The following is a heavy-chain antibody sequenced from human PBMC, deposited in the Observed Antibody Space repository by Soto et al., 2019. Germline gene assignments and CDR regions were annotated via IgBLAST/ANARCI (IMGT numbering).Heavy chain of an antibody. CDR3: ARGVQEVSGYDSDFDY. CDR1: GYTFSDYY. Sequence: ASVKVSCKASGYTFSDYYIHWVLQAPGQGLEWMGWINPNSGGTKYAPKFQGGVTMTRDTSITTAYMELSRLRSGDTAVYYCARGVQEVSGYDSDFDYWGQGTLVTVSS. CDR2: INPNSGGT. V-gene: IGHV1-2*02. J-gene: IGHJ4*02. D-gene: IGHD5-12*01.